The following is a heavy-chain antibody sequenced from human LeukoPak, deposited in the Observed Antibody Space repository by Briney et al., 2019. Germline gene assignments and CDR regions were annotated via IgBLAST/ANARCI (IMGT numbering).Heavy chain of an antibody. CDR2: INHSGST. Sequence: PSETLSLTCAVYGGSFSGYYWSWIRQPPGKGLEWIGEINHSGSTNYNPSLKSRVTISVDTSKNQFSLKLSSVTAADTAVYYCARGLSYDFWSGYYTGGNFDYWGQGTLVTVSP. V-gene: IGHV4-34*01. CDR1: GGSFSGYY. D-gene: IGHD3-3*01. J-gene: IGHJ4*02. CDR3: ARGLSYDFWSGYYTGGNFDY.